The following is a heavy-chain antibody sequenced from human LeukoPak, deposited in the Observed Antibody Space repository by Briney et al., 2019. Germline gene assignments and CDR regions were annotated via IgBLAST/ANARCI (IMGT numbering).Heavy chain of an antibody. CDR3: ARPLKRAFGGVPTTYGMDV. CDR2: IIPIFGTA. CDR1: GGTFSSYA. V-gene: IGHV1-69*13. Sequence: SVQVSCKASGGTFSSYAISWVRQAPGQGLEWMGGIIPIFGTANYAQKFQGRVTITADESTSTAYMELSSLRSEDTAVYYCARPLKRAFGGVPTTYGMDVWGQGTTVTVSS. J-gene: IGHJ6*02. D-gene: IGHD3-16*01.